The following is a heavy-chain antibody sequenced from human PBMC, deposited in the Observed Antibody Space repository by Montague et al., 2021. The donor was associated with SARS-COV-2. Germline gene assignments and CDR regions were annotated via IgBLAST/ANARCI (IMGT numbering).Heavy chain of an antibody. V-gene: IGHV4-34*01. J-gene: IGHJ4*02. CDR3: AREVRGRIVVVIAIPYYYFDY. CDR2: INHSGST. Sequence: SETLSLTCTVSGGSISSYYWSWIRQPPGKGLEWIGEINHSGSTNYNPSLKSRVTISVDTSKNQFSLKLSSATAADTAVYYCAREVRGRIVVVIAIPYYYFDYWGQGTLVTVSS. CDR1: GGSISSYY. D-gene: IGHD2-21*01.